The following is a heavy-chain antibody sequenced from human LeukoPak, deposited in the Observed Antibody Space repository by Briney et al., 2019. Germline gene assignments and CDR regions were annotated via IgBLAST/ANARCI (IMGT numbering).Heavy chain of an antibody. V-gene: IGHV3-21*01. CDR1: GFTFSSYS. Sequence: GGSLRLSCVASGFTFSSYSMNWVRQAPGKGLEWVSSISSSSSYIYYADSVKGRFTISRDNAKNSLYLQMNSLRAEDTAVYYCARGRYCSGGSCYPGDYYYYGMDVWGQGTTVTVSS. CDR2: ISSSSSYI. CDR3: ARGRYCSGGSCYPGDYYYYGMDV. D-gene: IGHD2-15*01. J-gene: IGHJ6*02.